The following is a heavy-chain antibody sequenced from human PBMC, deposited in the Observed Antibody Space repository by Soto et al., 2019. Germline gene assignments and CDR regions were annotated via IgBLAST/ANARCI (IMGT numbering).Heavy chain of an antibody. J-gene: IGHJ4*02. V-gene: IGHV4-31*03. CDR1: GVSISSGGYY. CDR2: IYYSGST. D-gene: IGHD3-22*01. Sequence: SETLSLTCTVSGVSISSGGYYWTWIRQHPQKGLEWIGHIYYSGSTYYNPSIKSRVTVSVDTSKNQFSLKLSSVTAADTAVYYCAREYYYDSSGFDYWGQGTLVTVSS. CDR3: AREYYYDSSGFDY.